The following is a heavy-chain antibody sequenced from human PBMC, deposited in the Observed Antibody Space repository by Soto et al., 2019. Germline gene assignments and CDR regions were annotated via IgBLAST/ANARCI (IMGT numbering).Heavy chain of an antibody. CDR3: AKDQDNTDYYWIFDL. Sequence: GGSVRLSXAASGFNCRKFAMSRVRQAPVKGLEWVSGMSERSGPPLYADSVKGRFTISRDNSKSTLYLEMNNLRPEDTAVYYCAKDQDNTDYYWIFDLWGRGTPVTVSS. J-gene: IGHJ2*01. CDR2: MSERSGPP. V-gene: IGHV3-23*01. CDR1: GFNCRKFA. D-gene: IGHD4-17*01.